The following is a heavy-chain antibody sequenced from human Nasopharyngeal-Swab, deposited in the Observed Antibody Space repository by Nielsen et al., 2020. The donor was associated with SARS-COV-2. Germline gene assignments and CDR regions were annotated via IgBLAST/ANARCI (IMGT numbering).Heavy chain of an antibody. CDR1: GFTFTSNG. CDR3: ARGDSGYISWFDP. CDR2: ISSSGSTR. D-gene: IGHD5-12*01. J-gene: IGHJ5*02. V-gene: IGHV3-48*02. Sequence: GESLKISCAASGFTFTSNGMNWVRQAPGKGLEWVSFISSSGSTRYYADSVKGRFTISRDNAKNSLYLQMNSLRDEDTAVYYCARGDSGYISWFDPWGQGTLVTVSS.